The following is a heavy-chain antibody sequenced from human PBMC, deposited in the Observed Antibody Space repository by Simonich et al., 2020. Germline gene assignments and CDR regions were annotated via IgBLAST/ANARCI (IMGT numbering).Heavy chain of an antibody. J-gene: IGHJ4*02. Sequence: EVQLVESGGGLVQPGGSLRLSCAAPGFTCSGYWMHGVRQDPGKGRVWVSRINSNGSSTSYADAVKGRFTISRDNAKNTLYLQMNSLRAEDTAVYYCARNRLDYWGQGTLVTVSS. V-gene: IGHV3-74*01. CDR3: ARNRLDY. CDR2: INSNGSST. CDR1: GFTCSGYW.